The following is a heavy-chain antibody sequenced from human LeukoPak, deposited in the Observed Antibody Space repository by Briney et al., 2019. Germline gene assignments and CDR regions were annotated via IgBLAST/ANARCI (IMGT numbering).Heavy chain of an antibody. CDR3: ARGLRGYSGYDYSFDY. V-gene: IGHV1-18*01. D-gene: IGHD5-12*01. Sequence: ASVKVSCKASGYTFTIYGISWVRQSPGPGRGWMGWISAYNGNTNYAQKLQGRVTVTTDTSTSTAYMELRSLRSDDTAVYYCARGLRGYSGYDYSFDYWGQGTLVTVSS. CDR1: GYTFTIYG. J-gene: IGHJ4*02. CDR2: ISAYNGNT.